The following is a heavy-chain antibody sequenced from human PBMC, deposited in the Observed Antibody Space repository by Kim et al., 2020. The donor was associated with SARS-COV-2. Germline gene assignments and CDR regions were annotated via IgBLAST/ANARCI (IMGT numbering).Heavy chain of an antibody. V-gene: IGHV1-2*02. Sequence: ASVKVSCKASGYTFTGYYMHWVRQAPGQGLEWMGWINPNSGGTNYAQKFQGRVTMTRDTSISTAYMELSRLRSDDTAVYYCASAVYDSSGYYLHDAFDIWGQGTMVTVSS. J-gene: IGHJ3*02. CDR1: GYTFTGYY. CDR3: ASAVYDSSGYYLHDAFDI. CDR2: INPNSGGT. D-gene: IGHD3-22*01.